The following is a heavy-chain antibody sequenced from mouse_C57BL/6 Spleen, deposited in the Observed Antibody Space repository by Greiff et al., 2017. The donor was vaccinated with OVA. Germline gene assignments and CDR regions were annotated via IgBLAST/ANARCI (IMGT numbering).Heavy chain of an antibody. CDR2: ISGGGGNT. Sequence: VQLKESGGGLVKPGGSLKLSCAASGFTFSSYTMSWVRQTPEKRLEWVATISGGGGNTYYPDSVKGRFTISRDNAKNTLYLQMSSLRSEDTALYYCARGANSPFDYWGQGTTLTVSS. CDR3: ARGANSPFDY. V-gene: IGHV5-9*01. D-gene: IGHD4-1*01. CDR1: GFTFSSYT. J-gene: IGHJ2*01.